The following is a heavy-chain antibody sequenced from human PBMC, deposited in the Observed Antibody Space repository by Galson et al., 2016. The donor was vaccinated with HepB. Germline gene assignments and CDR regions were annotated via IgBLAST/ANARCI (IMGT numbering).Heavy chain of an antibody. CDR1: GFIVSNNY. V-gene: IGHV3-53*01. CDR2: IHSGGDT. CDR3: AREGIDCGGDCSGRPTYYMDV. D-gene: IGHD2-21*02. J-gene: IGHJ6*03. Sequence: SLRLSCAASGFIVSNNYMSWVRQAPGKGLEWVSVIHSGGDTYYADSVKGRFTISKDNSKNMIDLQMNSLRAEDTAVYYCAREGIDCGGDCSGRPTYYMDVWGRGTTAIVSS.